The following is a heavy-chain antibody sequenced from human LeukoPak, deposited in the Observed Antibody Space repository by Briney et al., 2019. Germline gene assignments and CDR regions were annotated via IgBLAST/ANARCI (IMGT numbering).Heavy chain of an antibody. CDR1: EFTFSGYW. J-gene: IGHJ6*03. CDR2: IKSKTDGGTT. CDR3: TTGLIAADYYYYYMDV. V-gene: IGHV3-15*01. Sequence: GGSLRLSCAASEFTFSGYWMNWVRQAPGKGPEWVGRIKSKTDGGTTDYAAPVKGRFTISRDDSKNTLYLQMNSLKTEDTAVYYCTTGLIAADYYYYYMDVWGKGTTVTVSS. D-gene: IGHD6-25*01.